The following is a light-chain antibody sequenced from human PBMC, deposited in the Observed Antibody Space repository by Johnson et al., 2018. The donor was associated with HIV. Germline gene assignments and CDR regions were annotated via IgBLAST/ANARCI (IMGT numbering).Light chain of an antibody. CDR1: NSNIGNNY. CDR3: GTWDSSLSAGEV. CDR2: ENN. Sequence: QSVLSQPPSVSAAPGQKVTISCSGSNSNIGNNYVSWYQHLPGTAPKLLIYENNKRPSGIPYRFSGSKSGTSATLGITGLQTGDEADYYCGTWDSSLSAGEVFGTGTKVTVL. V-gene: IGLV1-51*02. J-gene: IGLJ1*01.